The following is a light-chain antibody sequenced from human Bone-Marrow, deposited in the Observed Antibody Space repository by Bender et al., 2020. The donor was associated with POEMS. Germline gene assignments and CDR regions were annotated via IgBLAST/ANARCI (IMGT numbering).Light chain of an antibody. CDR1: ALPKQY. CDR3: QSADISGAYRV. V-gene: IGLV3-25*03. Sequence: SYELTQPPSLSVSPGQTARIACSGDALPKQYAYWYQKKPGQAPVLLIYKDTERPSGIPERISGSSSGTIVTLTINGVQAEDEADYYCQSADISGAYRVFGGGTKLTVL. J-gene: IGLJ3*02. CDR2: KDT.